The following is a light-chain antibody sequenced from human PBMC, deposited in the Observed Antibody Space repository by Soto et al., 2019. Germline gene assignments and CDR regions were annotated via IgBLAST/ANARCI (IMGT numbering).Light chain of an antibody. J-gene: IGLJ1*01. Sequence: QSALTQPASVSGSPGQSITISCTGTSGDVGAYDYVSWYQQHPGKAPRLMIYDVSNRPSGASNRFSGSKSGNTASLTISGLQAEDGADYYCSSFTNTYSYVFGTGTKLTVL. CDR2: DVS. CDR3: SSFTNTYSYV. V-gene: IGLV2-14*01. CDR1: SGDVGAYDY.